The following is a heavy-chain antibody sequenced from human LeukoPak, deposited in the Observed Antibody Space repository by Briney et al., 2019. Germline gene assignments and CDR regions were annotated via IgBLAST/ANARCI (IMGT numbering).Heavy chain of an antibody. Sequence: QTGGSLRLSCAASGFTFSSYAMSWVRQAPGKGLEWVSAISGSGGSTYYADSVKSRFTISRDNSKNTLYLQMNSLRAEDTAVYYCANDLPQRYYYDSSGYYYGDYWGQGTLVTVSS. CDR2: ISGSGGST. CDR1: GFTFSSYA. V-gene: IGHV3-23*01. D-gene: IGHD3-22*01. J-gene: IGHJ4*02. CDR3: ANDLPQRYYYDSSGYYYGDY.